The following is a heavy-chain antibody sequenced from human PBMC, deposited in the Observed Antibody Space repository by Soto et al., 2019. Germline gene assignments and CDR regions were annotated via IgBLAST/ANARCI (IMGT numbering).Heavy chain of an antibody. V-gene: IGHV3-11*06. CDR3: ARDYGDWLDYYGMDV. Sequence: GGSLRLSCAASGFTFSDYYMSWIRQAPGKGLEWVSYISSSSSYTNYADSVKGRFTISRDNAKNSLYLQMNSLRAEDTAVYYCARDYGDWLDYYGMDVWGQGTTVTVSS. J-gene: IGHJ6*01. D-gene: IGHD4-17*01. CDR1: GFTFSDYY. CDR2: ISSSSSYT.